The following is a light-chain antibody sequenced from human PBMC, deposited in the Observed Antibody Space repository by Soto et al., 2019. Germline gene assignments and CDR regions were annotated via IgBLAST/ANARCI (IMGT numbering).Light chain of an antibody. V-gene: IGKV3D-20*02. Sequence: IVLTQSPATLSLSPGERATLSCRASRTFASSYLAWYQHKSGQPPRLLIYAASTRATGIPDRFIGSGSGADFTLTISSLEPEDFAVYFCQQRAGWPPTFGGGTKVEIK. CDR2: AAS. CDR3: QQRAGWPPT. CDR1: RTFASSY. J-gene: IGKJ4*01.